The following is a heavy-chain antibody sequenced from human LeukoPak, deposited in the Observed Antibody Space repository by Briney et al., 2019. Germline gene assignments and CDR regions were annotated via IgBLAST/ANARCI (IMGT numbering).Heavy chain of an antibody. V-gene: IGHV3-33*01. CDR1: GFTFSNYA. D-gene: IGHD3-9*01. CDR2: IWYDGSYK. CDR3: ARDTYDILTGYYKWAFDI. J-gene: IGHJ3*02. Sequence: GGSLKLSCAASGFTFSNYAMHWVRQAPGKGLEWMAIIWYDGSYKYYADSVKGRFTISRDNAKNSLYLQMNSLRAEDTAVYYCARDTYDILTGYYKWAFDIWGQGTMVTVSS.